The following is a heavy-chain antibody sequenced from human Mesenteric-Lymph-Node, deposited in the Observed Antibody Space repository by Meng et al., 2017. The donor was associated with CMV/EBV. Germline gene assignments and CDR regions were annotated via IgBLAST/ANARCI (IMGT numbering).Heavy chain of an antibody. CDR3: ASLPNTATYFDY. Sequence: GSLRLSCTVSGGSISSSSYYWGWIRQPPGKGLEWIGSIYYSGSISYNPSLKSRVTIAEDTSKNQFSLNLGSVTAADTAVYYCASLPNTATYFDYWGQGALVTVSS. V-gene: IGHV4-39*07. CDR2: IYYSGSI. CDR1: GGSISSSSYY. J-gene: IGHJ4*02. D-gene: IGHD5-18*01.